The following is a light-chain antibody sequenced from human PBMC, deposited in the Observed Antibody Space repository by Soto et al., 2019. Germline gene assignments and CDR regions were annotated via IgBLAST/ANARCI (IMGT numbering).Light chain of an antibody. V-gene: IGLV2-8*01. CDR1: SSDVGSYKY. CDR2: EVS. J-gene: IGLJ3*02. CDR3: TSYAGSNLWV. Sequence: QSALTQPPSASGSPGQSVTISCTGTSSDVGSYKYVSRYQQYPGKAPKLRIYEVSKRPSGVPDRFSGSKSGNTASLTVSGLQAEDEADYYCTSYAGSNLWVFGGGTKLTVL.